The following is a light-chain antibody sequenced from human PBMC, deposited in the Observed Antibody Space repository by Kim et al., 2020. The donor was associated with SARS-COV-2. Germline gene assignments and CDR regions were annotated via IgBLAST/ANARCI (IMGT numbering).Light chain of an antibody. Sequence: SASVGDRVTIPCRAILRINTYLNWYQQQPGKAPKLLIYSASTLQSGVPSRFSGSGSGTDFTLSISSLQPADFATYYCQQSYSTPRTFGQGTKLEIK. V-gene: IGKV1-39*01. CDR1: LRINTY. J-gene: IGKJ2*01. CDR2: SAS. CDR3: QQSYSTPRT.